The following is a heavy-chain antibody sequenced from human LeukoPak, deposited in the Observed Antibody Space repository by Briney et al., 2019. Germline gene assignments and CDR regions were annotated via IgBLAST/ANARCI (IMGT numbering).Heavy chain of an antibody. CDR1: GGSISSYY. CDR2: IYYSGST. J-gene: IGHJ6*02. CDR3: ARGRKGITMIRGVMKYNYYGMDV. D-gene: IGHD3-10*01. Sequence: SETLSLTCTVSGGSISSYYWSWIRKPPAPGMEWIGYIYYSGSTNYNPSLKSRVTISVDTSKNQFSLKVTSVTAADTAVYYCARGRKGITMIRGVMKYNYYGMDVWGQGTTVTVSS. V-gene: IGHV4-59*12.